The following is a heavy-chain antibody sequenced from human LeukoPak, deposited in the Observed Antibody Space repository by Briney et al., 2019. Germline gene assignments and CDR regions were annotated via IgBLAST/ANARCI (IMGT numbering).Heavy chain of an antibody. CDR1: GFTFSSYA. CDR2: ISGSGGST. J-gene: IGHJ4*02. CDR3: AKGQANYYGSGSYPGYFDY. Sequence: GGSLRLSCAASGFTFSSYAMSWVRQAPGKGLEWVSAISGSGGSTYYADSVKGRFTISRDNSKNTLYLQMNSLRAEDTAVYYCAKGQANYYGSGSYPGYFDYWGQGTLVTVSS. V-gene: IGHV3-23*01. D-gene: IGHD3-10*01.